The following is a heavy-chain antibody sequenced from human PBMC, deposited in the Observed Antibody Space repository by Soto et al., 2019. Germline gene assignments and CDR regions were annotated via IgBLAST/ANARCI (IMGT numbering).Heavy chain of an antibody. CDR3: ARDPPLRTNGVPLDH. CDR2: IIPIFGTA. J-gene: IGHJ5*02. Sequence: SVNFSYQPSVGSFRMYAIRRERQAPGQGLEWMGGIIPIFGTANYAQKFQGRVTITADESTSTAYMELSSLRSEDTAVYYCARDPPLRTNGVPLDHWGQGTLVTVS. D-gene: IGHD2-8*01. CDR1: VGSFRMYA. V-gene: IGHV1-69*13.